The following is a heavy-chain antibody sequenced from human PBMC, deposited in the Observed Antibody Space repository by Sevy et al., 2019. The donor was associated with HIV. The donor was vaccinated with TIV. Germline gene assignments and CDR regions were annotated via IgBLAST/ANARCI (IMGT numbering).Heavy chain of an antibody. V-gene: IGHV4-39*01. D-gene: IGHD3-3*01. CDR3: ARVVDFWSGYLDY. CDR1: DDSISSSTYH. J-gene: IGHJ4*01. Sequence: SETLSLTCTVSDDSISSSTYHWGWIRQSPGKGLEWIGNIYYSGNTNYNPSLTSRATISVDTSKNQFSLNLTSVTAADTAVYYCARVVDFWSGYLDYWGQGTLVTVSS. CDR2: IYYSGNT.